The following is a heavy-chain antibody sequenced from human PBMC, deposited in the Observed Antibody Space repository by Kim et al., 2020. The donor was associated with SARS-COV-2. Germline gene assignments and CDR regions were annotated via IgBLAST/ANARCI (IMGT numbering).Heavy chain of an antibody. J-gene: IGHJ6*02. CDR1: GYSFTSYW. Sequence: GESLKISCKGSGYSFTSYWIGWVRQMPGKGLEWMGIIYPGDSDTRYSPSFQGQVTIPADKSISTAYLQWSSLKASDTAMYYCATNYDSSGYYYYYGMDVWGQGTTVTVSS. D-gene: IGHD3-22*01. CDR3: ATNYDSSGYYYYYGMDV. CDR2: IYPGDSDT. V-gene: IGHV5-51*01.